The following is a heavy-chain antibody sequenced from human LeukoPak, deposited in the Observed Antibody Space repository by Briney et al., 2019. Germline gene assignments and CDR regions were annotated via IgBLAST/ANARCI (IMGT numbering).Heavy chain of an antibody. D-gene: IGHD3-3*01. CDR3: AKDPYDFWSGYYYYYYMDV. CDR1: GFTFSSYG. Sequence: GGSLRLSCAASGFTFSSYGMQWVRQAPGKGLEWVAFIRYDGSNKYYADSVKGRFTISRDNSKNTLYLQMNSLRAEDTAVYYCAKDPYDFWSGYYYYYYMDVWGKGTTVTVSS. J-gene: IGHJ6*03. CDR2: IRYDGSNK. V-gene: IGHV3-30*02.